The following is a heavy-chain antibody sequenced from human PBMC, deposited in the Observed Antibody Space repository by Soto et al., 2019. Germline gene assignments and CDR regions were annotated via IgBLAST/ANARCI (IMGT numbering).Heavy chain of an antibody. CDR3: ARFYYDSSGYLQSPYYYYYGMDV. J-gene: IGHJ6*02. CDR2: ISGSGGST. Sequence: GGSLRLSCAASGFTFSSYAMSWVRQAPGKGLEWVSVISGSGGSTYYADSVKGRFTISRDNAKNSLYLQMNSLRAEDTAVYYCARFYYDSSGYLQSPYYYYYGMDVWGQGTTVTVS. V-gene: IGHV3-23*01. D-gene: IGHD3-22*01. CDR1: GFTFSSYA.